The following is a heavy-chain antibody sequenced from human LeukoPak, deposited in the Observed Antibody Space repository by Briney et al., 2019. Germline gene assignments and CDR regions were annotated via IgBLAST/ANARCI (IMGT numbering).Heavy chain of an antibody. CDR2: IQSDGNNK. V-gene: IGHV3-30*02. CDR3: ARDRGWAVDF. Sequence: GGSLRLACGAAGFTFTIFCIHWVRQAPGKWLGWVSSIQSDGNNKYYADSMKGRFSISKDNSKNTVYMQMNSLRVEDTAVYYCARDRGWAVDFWGQGALVTVSS. CDR1: GFTFTIFC. D-gene: IGHD6-19*01. J-gene: IGHJ4*02.